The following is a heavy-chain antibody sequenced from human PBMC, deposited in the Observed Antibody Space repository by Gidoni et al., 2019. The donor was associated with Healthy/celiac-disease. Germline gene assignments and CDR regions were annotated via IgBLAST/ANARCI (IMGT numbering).Heavy chain of an antibody. CDR1: GGSLSGYY. Sequence: QVQLQQWGAGLLKPSETLSLTCAVYGGSLSGYYWSWIRPPPGKGLEWIGEINHSGSTNYNPSLKSRVTISVDTSKNQFSLKLSSVTAADTAVYYCARGPPQVRGKYYMDVWGKGTTVTVSS. V-gene: IGHV4-34*01. CDR2: INHSGST. J-gene: IGHJ6*03. D-gene: IGHD3-10*01. CDR3: ARGPPQVRGKYYMDV.